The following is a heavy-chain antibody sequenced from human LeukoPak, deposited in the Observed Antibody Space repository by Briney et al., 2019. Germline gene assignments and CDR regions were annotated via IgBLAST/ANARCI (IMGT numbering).Heavy chain of an antibody. CDR1: GGSISSYY. CDR2: IYYTGST. J-gene: IGHJ4*02. Sequence: PSETLSLTCTVSGGSISSYYWSWIRQPPGKGLEWIAYIYYTGSTNYNPSLRSRVTISVATSKNQFSLWLSSVTAADTAVYYCARHRGKYNWNAHFDSWGQGTLVTVSS. D-gene: IGHD1-1*01. V-gene: IGHV4-59*08. CDR3: ARHRGKYNWNAHFDS.